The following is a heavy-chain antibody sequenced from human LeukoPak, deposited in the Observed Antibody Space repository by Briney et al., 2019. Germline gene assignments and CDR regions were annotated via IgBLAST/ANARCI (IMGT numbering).Heavy chain of an antibody. Sequence: PGGSLRLSCAASGFTFSSYWMSWVRQAPGKGLEWVANIKQDGSEKYYVDSVKGRFTISRDNAKNSLYLQMNSLRAEDTAVYYCARAEGLLWFGELWAYFDYWGQGTLVTVSS. V-gene: IGHV3-7*01. CDR3: ARAEGLLWFGELWAYFDY. CDR2: IKQDGSEK. J-gene: IGHJ4*02. D-gene: IGHD3-10*01. CDR1: GFTFSSYW.